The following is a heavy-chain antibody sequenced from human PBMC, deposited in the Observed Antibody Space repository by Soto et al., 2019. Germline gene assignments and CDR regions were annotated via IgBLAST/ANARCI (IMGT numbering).Heavy chain of an antibody. V-gene: IGHV2-5*02. Sequence: QITFKESGPTLVKPKQTLALTCTFSGFSVTSDGVGVGWIRQPPGKALEWLAVIFWDDDKRYSPSLESRLSIARDTSKDQVFLTRTNMESGDTATYYCALLNDGDYTFWGQGTRVTVSS. J-gene: IGHJ4*02. CDR2: IFWDDDK. CDR1: GFSVTSDGVG. D-gene: IGHD4-17*01. CDR3: ALLNDGDYTF.